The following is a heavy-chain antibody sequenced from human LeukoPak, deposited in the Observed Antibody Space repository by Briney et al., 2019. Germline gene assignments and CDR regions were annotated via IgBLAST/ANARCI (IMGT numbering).Heavy chain of an antibody. D-gene: IGHD6-13*01. V-gene: IGHV3-49*04. CDR2: IRSKVYGGTT. CDR1: GFTFGDYA. Sequence: GGSLRLSCTASGFTFGDYAMSWVRQAPGKGLEWVGFIRSKVYGGTTEYAASVKGRFTISRDDSKSIAYLQMNSLRAEDTAVYYCARDLMGIAYRGAFYYWGQGTLVTVSS. CDR3: ARDLMGIAYRGAFYY. J-gene: IGHJ4*02.